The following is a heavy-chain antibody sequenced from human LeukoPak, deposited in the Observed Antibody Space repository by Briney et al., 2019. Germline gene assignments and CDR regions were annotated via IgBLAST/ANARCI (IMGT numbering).Heavy chain of an antibody. CDR3: ARALCSGGSCYAPREMAPRRAVWYFQH. Sequence: PSQTLSLTCTVSGGSISSSIYYWGWIRQPPGKGLEWIGSIYYSGSTCYNPSLKSRVTISLDTSKNQFSLKLRSVTAADTAVYYCARALCSGGSCYAPREMAPRRAVWYFQHWGQGTLVTVSS. D-gene: IGHD2-15*01. J-gene: IGHJ1*01. CDR2: IYYSGST. V-gene: IGHV4-39*07. CDR1: GGSISSSIYY.